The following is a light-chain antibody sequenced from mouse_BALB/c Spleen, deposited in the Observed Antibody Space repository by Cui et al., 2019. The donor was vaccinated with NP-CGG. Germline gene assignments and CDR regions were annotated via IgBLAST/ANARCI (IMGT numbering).Light chain of an antibody. CDR2: GTN. CDR1: TGAVTTSNY. J-gene: IGLJ1*01. V-gene: IGLV1*01. CDR3: ALWYSNHWV. Sequence: AVVTHESAFTTSPGETVTVTCRSSTGAVTTSNYANWVQEKPDHLFTGLIGGTNNRAPGVPARFSGSLIGDKAALTITGAQTEDEAIYFCALWYSNHWVFGGGTKLTVL.